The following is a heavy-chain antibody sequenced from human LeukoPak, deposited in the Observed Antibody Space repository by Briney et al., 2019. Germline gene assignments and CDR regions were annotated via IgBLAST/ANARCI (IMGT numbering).Heavy chain of an antibody. CDR3: ASGLRHFDWFYYYGMDV. CDR1: GYTFTSYD. V-gene: IGHV1-8*01. D-gene: IGHD3-9*01. Sequence: GASVKVSCKASGYTFTSYDINWVRQATGEGLEWMGWMNPNSGNTGYAQKFQGRVTMTRNTSISTAYMELSSLRSEDTAVYYCASGLRHFDWFYYYGMDVWGQGTTVTVSS. CDR2: MNPNSGNT. J-gene: IGHJ6*02.